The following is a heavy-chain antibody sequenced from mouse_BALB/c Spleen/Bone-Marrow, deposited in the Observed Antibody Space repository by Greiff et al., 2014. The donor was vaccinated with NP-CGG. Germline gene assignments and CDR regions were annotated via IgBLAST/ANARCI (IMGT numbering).Heavy chain of an antibody. J-gene: IGHJ4*01. Sequence: VQLQQSGAELARPGASVKLSCKASGYTFTDYYISWVKQRTGQGLEWIGEIYPGSGNTYYNEKFKGKATLTADKSSSTAYMQLSSLTSEDSAVYFCARSGYCFPRDAMDSWGQGTSVPVSS. CDR2: IYPGSGNT. CDR3: ARSGYCFPRDAMDS. CDR1: GYTFTDYY. D-gene: IGHD1-1*01. V-gene: IGHV1-77*01.